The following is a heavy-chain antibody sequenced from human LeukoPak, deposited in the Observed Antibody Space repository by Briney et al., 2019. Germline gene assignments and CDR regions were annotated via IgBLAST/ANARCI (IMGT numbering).Heavy chain of an antibody. V-gene: IGHV3-33*01. J-gene: IGHJ3*02. D-gene: IGHD6-19*01. Sequence: GRSLRLSCAASGFTFSSYGMHWVRQAPGKGLEWVAVIWYDGSNNYYADSVKGRFTISRDNSKNTMYLQMNSLRAEDTAVYYCARIGSSGWLSWSAFDIWGQGTMVTVSS. CDR2: IWYDGSNN. CDR3: ARIGSSGWLSWSAFDI. CDR1: GFTFSSYG.